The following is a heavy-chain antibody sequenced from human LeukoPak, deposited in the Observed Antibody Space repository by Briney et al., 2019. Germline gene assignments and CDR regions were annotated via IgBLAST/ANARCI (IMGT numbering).Heavy chain of an antibody. D-gene: IGHD1-20*01. J-gene: IGHJ4*02. V-gene: IGHV3-23*01. CDR2: ISNSGYNT. CDR1: GFTFSNYG. Sequence: GGSLRLSCAASGFTFSNYGMSWVRQAPGKGLEWVSGISNSGYNTYYADSVKGRFTVSRDNSKNTLYLQMNSLRAEDTAVYYCARGITGSHFDYWGQGTLVTVSS. CDR3: ARGITGSHFDY.